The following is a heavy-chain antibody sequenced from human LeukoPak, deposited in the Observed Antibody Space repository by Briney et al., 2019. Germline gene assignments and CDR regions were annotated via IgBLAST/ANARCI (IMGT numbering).Heavy chain of an antibody. D-gene: IGHD6-13*01. CDR2: IWYDGSNK. V-gene: IGHV3-33*01. Sequence: GRSLRLSCAASGFTFSSYGMHWVRQAPGKGLEWVAVIWYDGSNKYYADSVKGRFAISRDNSKNTLYLQMNSLRAEDTAVYYCARALPIAAAGRLWDYYYYGMDVWGQGNTVTVSS. J-gene: IGHJ6*02. CDR3: ARALPIAAAGRLWDYYYYGMDV. CDR1: GFTFSSYG.